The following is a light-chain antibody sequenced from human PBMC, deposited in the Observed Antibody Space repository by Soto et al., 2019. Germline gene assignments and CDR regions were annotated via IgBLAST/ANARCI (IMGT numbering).Light chain of an antibody. J-gene: IGLJ1*01. V-gene: IGLV2-8*01. CDR3: TSYAGTYSFFYV. Sequence: SVLTQPXXASGXXXXXXTXSCTGXSNDVGAYNYVSWYQQLPGKAHKLIIYEVSKRPSGVPDLFSGSKSGNTASLTVSGLQAEDEADYYCTSYAGTYSFFYVFGTGTKVTVL. CDR1: SNDVGAYNY. CDR2: EVS.